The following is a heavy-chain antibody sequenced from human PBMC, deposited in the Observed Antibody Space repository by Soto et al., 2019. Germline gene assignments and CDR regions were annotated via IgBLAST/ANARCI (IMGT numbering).Heavy chain of an antibody. Sequence: GGSLRLSCAASGFTFSPYYMSWVRQAPGKGLEWLAITSHDGSNKHYADSVKGRFTISRDNSKNTLYLQMNSLRAEDTAVYYCAKSPGGYYSFDICGQGTMVPVSS. CDR1: GFTFSPYY. D-gene: IGHD3-3*01. CDR3: AKSPGGYYSFDI. V-gene: IGHV3-30*18. CDR2: TSHDGSNK. J-gene: IGHJ3*02.